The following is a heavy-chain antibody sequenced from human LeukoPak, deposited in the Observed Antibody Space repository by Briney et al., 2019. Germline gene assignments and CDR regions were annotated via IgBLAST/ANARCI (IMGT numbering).Heavy chain of an antibody. CDR2: ISWDGHST. D-gene: IGHD6-6*01. J-gene: IGHJ4*02. V-gene: IGHV3-43D*03. Sequence: GGSLRLSCAASGFTFDDYAMHWVRQAPGKGLEWVSLISWDGHSTFYADSVRGRFTISRDNSKNSLYLQMNSLRAEDTALYYCAKEHSSSAGGFDYWGQGTLVTVSS. CDR1: GFTFDDYA. CDR3: AKEHSSSAGGFDY.